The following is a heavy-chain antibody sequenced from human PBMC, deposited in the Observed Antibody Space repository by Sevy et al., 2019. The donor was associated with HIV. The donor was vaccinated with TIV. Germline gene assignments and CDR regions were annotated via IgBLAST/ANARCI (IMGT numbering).Heavy chain of an antibody. J-gene: IGHJ6*03. CDR2: IYRSGST. CDR3: ARGAGYGSGSYYRGGLGYYYMDV. D-gene: IGHD3-10*01. V-gene: IGHV4-4*02. CDR1: GGSISSRNW. Sequence: SETLSLTCAVSGGSISSRNWWSWGRQPPGKGLECIGEIYRSGSTNYNPSLKSRVTISVDKSKNRFSLKLGSVTAADTAVYYCARGAGYGSGSYYRGGLGYYYMDVWGKGTTVTVSS.